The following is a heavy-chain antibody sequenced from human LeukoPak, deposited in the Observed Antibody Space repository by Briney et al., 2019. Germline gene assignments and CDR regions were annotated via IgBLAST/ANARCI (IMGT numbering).Heavy chain of an antibody. CDR2: FYHSGST. CDR3: ARGYYYGSGSYSDWFDP. V-gene: IGHV4-34*01. Sequence: SETLSHACTVSGGSISIYYWSWIREPPGKGLEGIGEFYHSGSTNYNPSLKSRVTISVDTSKNQFSLKLSSVTAADTAVYYCARGYYYGSGSYSDWFDPWGQGTLVTVSS. J-gene: IGHJ5*02. CDR1: GGSISIYY. D-gene: IGHD3-10*01.